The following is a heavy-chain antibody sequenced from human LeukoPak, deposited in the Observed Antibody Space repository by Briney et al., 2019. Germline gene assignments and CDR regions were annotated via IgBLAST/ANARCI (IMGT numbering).Heavy chain of an antibody. CDR2: ISAYNGNT. D-gene: IGHD3-3*01. V-gene: IGHV1-18*01. CDR1: GYTFTSYG. J-gene: IGHJ4*02. CDR3: ARAPDIGYDFWSGYYYYFDY. Sequence: ASVTVSCKASGYTFTSYGISWVRQAPGQGLEWMGWISAYNGNTNYAQKLQGRVTMTTDTSTSTAYMELRSLRSDDTAVYYCARAPDIGYDFWSGYYYYFDYWGQGTLVTVSS.